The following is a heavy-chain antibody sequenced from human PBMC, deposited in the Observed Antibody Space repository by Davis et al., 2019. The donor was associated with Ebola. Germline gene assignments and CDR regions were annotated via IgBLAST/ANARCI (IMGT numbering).Heavy chain of an antibody. CDR2: IYYSGST. CDR3: ARSPFPGGIDY. CDR1: GGSISSYY. D-gene: IGHD2/OR15-2a*01. Sequence: MPSETLSLTCTVSGGSISSYYWSWIRQPPGKGLEWIGYIYYSGSTHYNPSLKSRVTIPVDTSKNQFSLKLSSVTAADTAVYYCARSPFPGGIDYWGQGTLVTVSS. V-gene: IGHV4-59*01. J-gene: IGHJ4*02.